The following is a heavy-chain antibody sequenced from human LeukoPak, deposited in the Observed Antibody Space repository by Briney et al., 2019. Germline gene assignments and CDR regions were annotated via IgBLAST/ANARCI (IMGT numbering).Heavy chain of an antibody. J-gene: IGHJ3*02. CDR1: GGSISSSPYY. CDR3: ARRRRERAYKDAFDI. D-gene: IGHD5-24*01. CDR2: IYYSGST. Sequence: SETLSLTCTVSGGSISSSPYYWGWIRQPPGKGLEWIGRIYYSGSTYYNPSLKSRVTISVDTSKNQFSLNLSSVTAADTAVYYCARRRRERAYKDAFDIWGQGTMVTVSS. V-gene: IGHV4-39*01.